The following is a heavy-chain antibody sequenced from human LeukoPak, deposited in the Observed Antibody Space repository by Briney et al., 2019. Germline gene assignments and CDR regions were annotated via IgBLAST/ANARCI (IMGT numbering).Heavy chain of an antibody. CDR3: ARDPHEGYNDY. Sequence: GGTLRLSCAASGFTFSSYSMNWVRQAPGKGLEWVSSISSSSSYIYYADSVKGRFTISRDNARNSLYLQMNSLRAEDTAVYYCARDPHEGYNDYWGQGTLVTVSS. CDR1: GFTFSSYS. CDR2: ISSSSSYI. D-gene: IGHD5-24*01. J-gene: IGHJ4*02. V-gene: IGHV3-21*01.